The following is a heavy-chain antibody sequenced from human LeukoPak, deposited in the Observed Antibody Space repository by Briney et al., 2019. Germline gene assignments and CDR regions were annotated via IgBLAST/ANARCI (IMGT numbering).Heavy chain of an antibody. D-gene: IGHD3-22*01. CDR2: ISSSGNTI. J-gene: IGHJ4*02. Sequence: PGGSLRLSCAASGFTFSSYEMNWFRQAPGKGLEWVSYISSSGNTIYYADSVKGRFTISRDNAKNSLYLQMNSLRAEDTAVYYCARLNSGTYYYDSSGYQGGLFDYWGQGTLVTVSS. CDR3: ARLNSGTYYYDSSGYQGGLFDY. CDR1: GFTFSSYE. V-gene: IGHV3-48*03.